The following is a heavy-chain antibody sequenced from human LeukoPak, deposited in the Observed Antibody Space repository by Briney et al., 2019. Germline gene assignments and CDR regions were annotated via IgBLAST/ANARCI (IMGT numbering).Heavy chain of an antibody. CDR2: IYYSGST. CDR1: GGSISSSSYY. CDR3: ARGGGSSGWYFPSKTNWFDP. V-gene: IGHV4-39*07. Sequence: PSETLSLTCTVSGGSISSSSYYWGWIRQPPGTGLEWIGSIYYSGSTYYNPSLKSRVTISVDTSKNQFSLKLSSVTAADTAVYYCARGGGSSGWYFPSKTNWFDPWGQGTLVTVSS. D-gene: IGHD6-19*01. J-gene: IGHJ5*02.